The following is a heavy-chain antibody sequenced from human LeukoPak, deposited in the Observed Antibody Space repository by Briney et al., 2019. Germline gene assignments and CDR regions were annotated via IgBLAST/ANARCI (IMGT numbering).Heavy chain of an antibody. Sequence: ASVKVSCKASGYTFTGYYMHWVRQAPGQGLEWMGWINPNSGGTNYAQKFQGRVTMTRDTSISTAYMELSRLRSDDTAVYYCARDRYDFWSGYSYDYWGQGTLVTVSS. V-gene: IGHV1-2*02. CDR1: GYTFTGYY. J-gene: IGHJ4*02. CDR2: INPNSGGT. D-gene: IGHD3-3*01. CDR3: ARDRYDFWSGYSYDY.